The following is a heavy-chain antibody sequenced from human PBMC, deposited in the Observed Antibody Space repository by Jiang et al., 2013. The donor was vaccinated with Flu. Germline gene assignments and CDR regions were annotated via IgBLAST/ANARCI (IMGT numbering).Heavy chain of an antibody. CDR1: GFTFSSYG. V-gene: IGHV3-23*01. CDR2: IPGSGGST. CDR3: AKHFYYNSGSYYNAFDI. Sequence: VQLLESGGDLVQPGGSLRLSCAASGFTFSSYGMSWVRQAPERGLEWVSAIPGSGGSTYYADSVKGRFTISRDNSKNTLYLQMNSLRAEDTAIYYCAKHFYYNSGSYYNAFDIWGQGTMVTVSS. D-gene: IGHD3-10*01. J-gene: IGHJ3*02.